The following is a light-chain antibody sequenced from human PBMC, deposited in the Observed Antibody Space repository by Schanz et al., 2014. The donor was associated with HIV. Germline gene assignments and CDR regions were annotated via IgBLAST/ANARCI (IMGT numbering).Light chain of an antibody. CDR3: SSSSTNTCV. V-gene: IGLV2-14*01. J-gene: IGLJ2*01. Sequence: QSALTQPASLSGSPGQSITISCTEINSDVGGYNYVSWYQQHPGKAPKLMIYEVSKRPSGVPDRFSGSKSGNTASLTISGLQAEDEAEYFCSSSSTNTCVFGGGTKLTVL. CDR1: NSDVGGYNY. CDR2: EVS.